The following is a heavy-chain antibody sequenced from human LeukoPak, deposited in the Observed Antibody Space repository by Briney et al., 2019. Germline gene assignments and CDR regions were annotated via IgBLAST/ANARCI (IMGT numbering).Heavy chain of an antibody. D-gene: IGHD5-12*01. CDR2: ISSSSSYI. CDR3: ARVYSGYDYYFDY. V-gene: IGHV3-21*01. CDR1: GFTFSSYS. Sequence: GGSLRLSCAASGFTFSSYSMNWVRQAPGKGLEWVSSISSSSSYIYYADSVKGRFNISRDNAKNSLYLQMNSLRAEDTAVYYCARVYSGYDYYFDYWGQGTLVTVSS. J-gene: IGHJ4*02.